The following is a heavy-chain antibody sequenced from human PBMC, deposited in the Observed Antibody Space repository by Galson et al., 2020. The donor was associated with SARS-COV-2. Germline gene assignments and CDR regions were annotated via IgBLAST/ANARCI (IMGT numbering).Heavy chain of an antibody. CDR1: GFTFSSYA. V-gene: IGHV3-30*04. CDR3: ARGFGLEMATIIDVDY. J-gene: IGHJ4*02. Sequence: GGSLRLSCAASGFTFSSYAMHWVRQAPGKGLEWVAVISYDRSNKYYADSVKGRFTISRDNSKNTLYLQMNSLRAEDTAVYYCARGFGLEMATIIDVDYWGQGTLVTVSS. CDR2: ISYDRSNK. D-gene: IGHD5-12*01.